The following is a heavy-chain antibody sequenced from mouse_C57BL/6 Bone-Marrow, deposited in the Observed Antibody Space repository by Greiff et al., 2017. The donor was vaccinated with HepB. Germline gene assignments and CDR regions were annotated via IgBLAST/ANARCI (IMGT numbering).Heavy chain of an antibody. J-gene: IGHJ2*01. CDR1: GYTFTDYY. CDR3: ARTGWLPNFDY. D-gene: IGHD2-3*01. V-gene: IGHV1-26*01. Sequence: VQLQQSGPELVKPGASVKISCKASGYTFTDYYMNWVKQSHGKSLEWIGDINPNNGGTSYNQKFKGKATLTVDKSSSTAYMELRSLTSEDSAVYYCARTGWLPNFDYWGQGTTLTVSS. CDR2: INPNNGGT.